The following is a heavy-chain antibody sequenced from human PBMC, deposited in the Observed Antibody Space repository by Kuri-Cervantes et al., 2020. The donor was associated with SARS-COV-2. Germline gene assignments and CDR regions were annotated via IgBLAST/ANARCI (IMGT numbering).Heavy chain of an antibody. CDR1: GFTFSGHW. V-gene: IGHV3-74*01. D-gene: IGHD3-22*01. CDR2: INPDGSYT. CDR3: AKEGYYDSSGYYSY. Sequence: GESLKISCAASGFTFSGHWIHWVRQAPGKGLVWVSRINPDGSYTNNADSVKGRFTLSRDNAKNMLFLQMNSLRAEDTAVYYCAKEGYYDSSGYYSYWGQGTLVTVSS. J-gene: IGHJ4*02.